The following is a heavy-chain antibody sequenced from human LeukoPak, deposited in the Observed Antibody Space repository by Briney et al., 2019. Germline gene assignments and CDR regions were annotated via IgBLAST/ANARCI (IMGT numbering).Heavy chain of an antibody. CDR2: INHSGST. CDR1: GGSFSGYY. Sequence: PSETLSLTCAVYGGSFSGYYWSWIRQPPGKGLEWIGEINHSGSTNYNPSLKSRVTISVDTSKNQFSLKLSSVTAADTAVYYCARDFGYYYGSGSYYQAFDYWGQGTLLTVSS. J-gene: IGHJ4*02. V-gene: IGHV4-34*01. D-gene: IGHD3-10*01. CDR3: ARDFGYYYGSGSYYQAFDY.